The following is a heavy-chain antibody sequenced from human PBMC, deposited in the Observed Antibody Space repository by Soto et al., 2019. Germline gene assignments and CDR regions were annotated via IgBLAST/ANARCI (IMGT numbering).Heavy chain of an antibody. J-gene: IGHJ6*03. Sequence: PGGSLRLSCTASGFTFGDYAMSWFRQAPGKGLEWVGFIRSKAYGGTTEYAASVKGRFTISRDDSKSIAYLQMNSLKTEDTAVYYCTRASPPYDFWSGYYRPQRYYYYVDVWGKGTTVTVSS. CDR1: GFTFGDYA. D-gene: IGHD3-3*01. V-gene: IGHV3-49*03. CDR3: TRASPPYDFWSGYYRPQRYYYYVDV. CDR2: IRSKAYGGTT.